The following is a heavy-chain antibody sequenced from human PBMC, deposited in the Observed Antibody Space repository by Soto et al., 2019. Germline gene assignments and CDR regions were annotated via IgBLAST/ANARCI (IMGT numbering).Heavy chain of an antibody. V-gene: IGHV3-23*01. D-gene: IGHD3-3*01. Sequence: EVQLLESGGGLVQPGVSLRLSCAASGFTFSSYAMSWVRQAPGKGLEWVSAISGSGGSTYYADSVKGRFTISRDNSKNTLYLQMNSLRAEDTALYYCAKDPITIFGVVTNNWFDPWGQGTLVTVSS. J-gene: IGHJ5*02. CDR3: AKDPITIFGVVTNNWFDP. CDR2: ISGSGGST. CDR1: GFTFSSYA.